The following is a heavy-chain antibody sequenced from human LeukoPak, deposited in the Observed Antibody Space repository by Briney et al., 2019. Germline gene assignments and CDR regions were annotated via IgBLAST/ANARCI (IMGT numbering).Heavy chain of an antibody. CDR2: INPNSGAT. Sequence: ASVKVSCKASGYTFTGYYINWVRQAPAQSLEWMGWINPNSGATKFAQKFQGRVTLTRDTSINTAYMELTSLRSDDTAVYFCARDRQYGTSWRRTSFDPWGQGTLVTLSS. CDR1: GYTFTGYY. CDR3: ARDRQYGTSWRRTSFDP. V-gene: IGHV1-2*02. J-gene: IGHJ5*02. D-gene: IGHD1-14*01.